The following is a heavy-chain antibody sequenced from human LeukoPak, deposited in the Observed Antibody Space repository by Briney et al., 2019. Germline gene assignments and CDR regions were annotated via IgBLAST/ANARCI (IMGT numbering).Heavy chain of an antibody. Sequence: GGSLRLSCAASGFTVYTKYMNWVRQTPGKGLEWVSLLQTDGITRYADSVKDRFTIQRDNSRNTLYLQLNSLRTEDTAVYYCARGSTAYYFDDWGQGTLVTVSS. V-gene: IGHV3-66*01. CDR2: LQTDGIT. CDR1: GFTVYTKY. D-gene: IGHD2-2*01. J-gene: IGHJ4*02. CDR3: ARGSTAYYFDD.